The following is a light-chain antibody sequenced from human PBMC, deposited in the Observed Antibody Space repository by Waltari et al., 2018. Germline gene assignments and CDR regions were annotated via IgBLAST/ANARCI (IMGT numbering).Light chain of an antibody. CDR1: QTILYSSSNKNY. CDR3: QQYFKTPLT. V-gene: IGKV4-1*01. J-gene: IGKJ4*01. Sequence: DIVMTQSPDSLTVSLGERATINCTSSQTILYSSSNKNYLAWYQQKPRQPPKLLIYWAYTRESGVPDRFSGTGSGTDFTLTISRLQAEDVAVYYCQQYFKTPLTFGGGTKVEIK. CDR2: WAY.